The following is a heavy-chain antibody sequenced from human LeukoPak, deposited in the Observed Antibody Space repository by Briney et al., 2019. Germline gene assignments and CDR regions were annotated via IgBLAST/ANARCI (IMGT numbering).Heavy chain of an antibody. CDR2: IIPIFGTA. J-gene: IGHJ4*02. V-gene: IGHV1-69*13. CDR1: GCTFSSYS. CDR3: ARGVDLYCDWLPVCY. D-gene: IGHD3-9*01. Sequence: SVKVSCKASGCTFSSYSIRWVRQAPGQGLEWMGGIIPIFGTANYAQKFQGRVTLTADESTSTAHMELSSLRSEDTAVYYCARGVDLYCDWLPVCYWGQRTLVTVSS.